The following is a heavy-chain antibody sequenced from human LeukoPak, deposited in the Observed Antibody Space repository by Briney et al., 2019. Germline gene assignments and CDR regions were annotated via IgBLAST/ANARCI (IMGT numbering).Heavy chain of an antibody. D-gene: IGHD2-15*01. V-gene: IGHV3-21*01. CDR1: GFTFSSYS. J-gene: IGHJ4*02. CDR2: IGSSSTYM. Sequence: GGSLRLSCAASGFTFSSYSMNWVRQAPGKGLEWVSSIGSSSTYMYYADSVKGRFTISRDNAKNSLDLQMNSLRAEDTAVYYCARGWSSPDYWGQGTLVTVSS. CDR3: ARGWSSPDY.